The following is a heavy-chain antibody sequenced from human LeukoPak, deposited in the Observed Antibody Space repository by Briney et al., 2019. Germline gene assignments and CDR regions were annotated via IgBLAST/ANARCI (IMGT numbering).Heavy chain of an antibody. CDR2: IYPGDSDT. CDR1: GYCFTSYW. CDR3: ARRGSYCASTSCYAAY. V-gene: IGHV5-51*01. J-gene: IGHJ4*02. D-gene: IGHD2-2*01. Sequence: GESPKISCKGSGYCFTSYWIGWVRQMPGKGLEWMGIIYPGDSDTRYSPSFQGQVTISADKSIGTAYLQWSSLKASDTAMYYCARRGSYCASTSCYAAYWGQGTLVTVSS.